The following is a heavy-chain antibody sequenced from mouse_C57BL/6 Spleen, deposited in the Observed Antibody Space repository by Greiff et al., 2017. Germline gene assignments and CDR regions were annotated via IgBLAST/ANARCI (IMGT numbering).Heavy chain of an antibody. CDR3: ARNDYDVYFDY. V-gene: IGHV5-17*01. Sequence: EVQGVESGGGLVKPGGSLKLSCAASGFTFSDYGMHWVRQAPEKGLEWVAYISSGSSTIYYADTVKGRFTISRDNAKNTLFLQMTSLRSEDTAMYYCARNDYDVYFDYWGQGTTLTVSS. CDR1: GFTFSDYG. J-gene: IGHJ2*01. D-gene: IGHD2-4*01. CDR2: ISSGSSTI.